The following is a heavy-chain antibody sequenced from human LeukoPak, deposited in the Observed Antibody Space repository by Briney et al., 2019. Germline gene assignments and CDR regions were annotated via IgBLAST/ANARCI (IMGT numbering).Heavy chain of an antibody. CDR2: ISYDGSNK. Sequence: QPGGCLRLSCAASGFTFSSYAMHWVRQAPGKGLEWVAVISYDGSNKYYADSVKGRFTISRDNSKNTLYLQMNSLRAEDTAVYYCARAMTTAPYYGMDVWGQGTTVTVSS. J-gene: IGHJ6*02. D-gene: IGHD4-17*01. CDR1: GFTFSSYA. CDR3: ARAMTTAPYYGMDV. V-gene: IGHV3-30-3*01.